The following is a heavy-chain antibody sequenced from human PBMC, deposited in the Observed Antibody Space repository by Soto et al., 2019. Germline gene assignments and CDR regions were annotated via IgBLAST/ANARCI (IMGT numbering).Heavy chain of an antibody. D-gene: IGHD4-17*01. CDR1: GGTFSSYA. V-gene: IGHV1-69*13. CDR3: ATSAYGDYRNWFDP. Sequence: SVKVSCKASGGTFSSYAISWVRQAPGQGLEWMGGIIPIFGTANYAQKFQGRVTITADESTSTAYMELSSLRSEDTAVYYCATSAYGDYRNWFDPWGQGTLVTVS. J-gene: IGHJ5*02. CDR2: IIPIFGTA.